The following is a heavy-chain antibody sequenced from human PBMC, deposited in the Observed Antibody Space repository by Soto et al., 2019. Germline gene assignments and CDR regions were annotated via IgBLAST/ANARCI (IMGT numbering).Heavy chain of an antibody. J-gene: IGHJ4*02. CDR3: ARLGTGIVDTATVFDY. D-gene: IGHD5-18*01. V-gene: IGHV4-39*01. CDR1: GDSISSSYYY. Sequence: SETLSLTCDVSGDSISSSYYYWGWIRQSPGKGLEWVGSIYYTGSTSYNPSLESRVSISVDTSKNQFSLRLSSVTAADTAVYYCARLGTGIVDTATVFDYWGQGTLVTVSS. CDR2: IYYTGST.